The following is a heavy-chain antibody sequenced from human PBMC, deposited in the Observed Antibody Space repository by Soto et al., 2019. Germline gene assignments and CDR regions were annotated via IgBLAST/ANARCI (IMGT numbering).Heavy chain of an antibody. CDR1: GFTVSSNY. CDR2: IYSGGST. Sequence: GGSLRLSCAASGFTVSSNYMSWVRQAPGKGLEWVSVIYSGGSTYYADSVKGRFTISRDNSETTLYLQMNSLRAEDTAVYYCARDLHGDVWGQGTTVTVSS. CDR3: ARDLHGDV. V-gene: IGHV3-53*01. J-gene: IGHJ6*02.